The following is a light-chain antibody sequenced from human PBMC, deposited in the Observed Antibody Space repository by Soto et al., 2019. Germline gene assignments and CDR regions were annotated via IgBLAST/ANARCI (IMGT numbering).Light chain of an antibody. CDR1: QSVLYSSNNKNY. J-gene: IGKJ1*01. Sequence: DIVMTQSPDSLAVSLGERATINCKSSQSVLYSSNNKNYLAWYQQKPGQPPKLLIYWASTRESGVPDRFSGSGSGIDFTLTISSLQAEDVAVYYCQQYYSTPWPYGQGTKVEIK. V-gene: IGKV4-1*01. CDR2: WAS. CDR3: QQYYSTPWP.